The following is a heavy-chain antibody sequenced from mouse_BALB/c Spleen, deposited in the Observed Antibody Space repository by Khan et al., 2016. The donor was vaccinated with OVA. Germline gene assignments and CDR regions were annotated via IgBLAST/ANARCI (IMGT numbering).Heavy chain of an antibody. CDR2: INPSNGYT. V-gene: IGHV1-4*01. CDR3: VRDGAYHRNDGWFAF. D-gene: IGHD2-14*01. CDR1: GYTFTSYT. Sequence: QVRLQQSGAELARPGASVKMSCKASGYTFTSYTIHWIKKRPGQGLEWIGYINPSNGYTNYNQKFNDKATLTTDKSSTTAYLQLSSLTSADSAVYNCVRDGAYHRNDGWFAFWGQGTLVTVSA. J-gene: IGHJ3*01.